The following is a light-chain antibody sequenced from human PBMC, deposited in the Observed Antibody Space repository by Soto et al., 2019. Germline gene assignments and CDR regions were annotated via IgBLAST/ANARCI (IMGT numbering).Light chain of an antibody. CDR3: QQYNSWPLT. V-gene: IGKV3-15*01. J-gene: IGKJ4*01. CDR1: QSVSNN. CDR2: GAS. Sequence: EIVMTQSPATLSVSPGERATLSCRASQSVSNNLAWYQQKPGQAPRLLISGASTRATGIPARFSGSGSGTEFTLTISSLQSEDFAVYYCQQYNSWPLTFGGGTKVEIK.